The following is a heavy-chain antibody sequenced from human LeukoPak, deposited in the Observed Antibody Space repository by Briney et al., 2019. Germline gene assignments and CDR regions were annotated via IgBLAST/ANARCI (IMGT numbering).Heavy chain of an antibody. CDR3: ASPRPGYCSSTSCSYAIEYFQH. Sequence: PGGSLRLSCAASGFTFSRYSMNWVREAPGKGLEWVSHISSSSSYIYYADSVKGRFTISRDNAKNSLYLQMNSLRAEDTAVYYCASPRPGYCSSTSCSYAIEYFQHWGQGTLVTVSS. V-gene: IGHV3-21*01. J-gene: IGHJ1*01. D-gene: IGHD2-2*01. CDR1: GFTFSRYS. CDR2: ISSSSSYI.